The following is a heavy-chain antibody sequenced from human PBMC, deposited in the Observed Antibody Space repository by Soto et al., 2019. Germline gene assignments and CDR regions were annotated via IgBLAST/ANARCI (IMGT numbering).Heavy chain of an antibody. J-gene: IGHJ4*02. D-gene: IGHD6-19*01. CDR2: IIPIFGTA. CDR3: ASGYSSGLFDY. Sequence: QVQLVQSGAEVKKPGSSVKVSCKASGGTFSSHEISWVRQAPGQGLEWMGGIIPIFGTANYAQKFQGRVMIAADDSTITAYMALSSLRSEATAVYYCASGYSSGLFDYWGQGTLVTVSS. V-gene: IGHV1-69*01. CDR1: GGTFSSHE.